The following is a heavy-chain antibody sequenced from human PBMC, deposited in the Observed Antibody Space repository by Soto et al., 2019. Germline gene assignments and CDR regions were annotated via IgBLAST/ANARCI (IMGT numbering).Heavy chain of an antibody. CDR1: GGSISSYY. D-gene: IGHD4-17*01. CDR2: IYYSGST. J-gene: IGHJ4*02. CDR3: ARRYGASFDY. V-gene: IGHV4-59*01. Sequence: PSETLSLTCTGSGGSISSYYWSWIRQPPGKGLEWIGDIYYSGSTNYNPSLKSRVTISVDTSKNQFSLKLSSVTAADTAVYYCARRYGASFDYWGQGTLVTVS.